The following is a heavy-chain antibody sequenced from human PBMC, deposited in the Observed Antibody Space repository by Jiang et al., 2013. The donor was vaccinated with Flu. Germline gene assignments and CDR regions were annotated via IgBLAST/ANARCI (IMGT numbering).Heavy chain of an antibody. CDR2: IYYSGST. V-gene: IGHV4-39*01. CDR1: GGSISSSSYY. J-gene: IGHJ6*02. CDR3: ARHLPPYGDYVGFDYYYYGMDV. D-gene: IGHD4-17*01. Sequence: TLSLTCTVSGGSISSSSYYWGWIRQPPGKGLEWMGSIYYSGSTYYNSSLKSRVTISVDTSKNQFSLKLNSVTAADTALYYCARHLPPYGDYVGFDYYYYGMDVWGQGTTVTVSS.